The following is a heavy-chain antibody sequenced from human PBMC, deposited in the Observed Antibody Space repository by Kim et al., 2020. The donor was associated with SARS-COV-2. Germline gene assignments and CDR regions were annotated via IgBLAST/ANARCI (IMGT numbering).Heavy chain of an antibody. J-gene: IGHJ5*02. Sequence: KSRFTISVDTSKNQFSLKLSSVTAADTAVYYCARGNRITMVRGVIRWFDPWGQGTLVTVSS. CDR3: ARGNRITMVRGVIRWFDP. D-gene: IGHD3-10*01. V-gene: IGHV4-34*01.